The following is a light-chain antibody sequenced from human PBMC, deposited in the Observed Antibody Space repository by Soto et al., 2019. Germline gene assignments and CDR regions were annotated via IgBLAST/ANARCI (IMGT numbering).Light chain of an antibody. CDR3: QQYRTYPFT. J-gene: IGKJ3*01. CDR1: QGIDNY. CDR2: AAS. V-gene: IGKV1-16*02. Sequence: DIPVTQSPSSLSASVGDRVTITCRASQGIDNYLAWIQQRPGKATRSLIYAASNLHHGVPSKFRASGSGTDFTLTISSLQPEDFATYYCQQYRTYPFTFGPGTKV.